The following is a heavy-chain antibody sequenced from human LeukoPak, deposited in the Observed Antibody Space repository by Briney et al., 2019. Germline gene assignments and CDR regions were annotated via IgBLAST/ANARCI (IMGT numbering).Heavy chain of an antibody. D-gene: IGHD1-26*01. CDR2: IDRPAKSYAT. Sequence: GGSLRLSCAASGFTLSDSAIHWVRQASGKGLEWVGLIDRPAKSYATAYGASVGGRLTISRDDSKNTAYLQMDSLKTEDTALYYCTRDRGTYNWLDPWGQGTLVTVSS. V-gene: IGHV3-73*01. CDR1: GFTLSDSA. CDR3: TRDRGTYNWLDP. J-gene: IGHJ5*02.